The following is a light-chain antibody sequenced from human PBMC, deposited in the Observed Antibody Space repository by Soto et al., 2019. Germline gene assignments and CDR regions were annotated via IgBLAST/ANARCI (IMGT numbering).Light chain of an antibody. Sequence: EIGLTQSPGTLSLSPGERATLSCRASQSVSSSYLAWYQQKPGQAPRLLIYGASSRATGIPDRFSGSGSGTDFTLTITRLEPEDFAVYYCQQYGTSPRTFGQRTKVDIK. CDR1: QSVSSSY. CDR3: QQYGTSPRT. V-gene: IGKV3-20*01. J-gene: IGKJ1*01. CDR2: GAS.